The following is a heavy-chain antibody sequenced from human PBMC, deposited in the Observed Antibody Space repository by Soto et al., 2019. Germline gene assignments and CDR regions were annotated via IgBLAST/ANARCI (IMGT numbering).Heavy chain of an antibody. V-gene: IGHV1-46*01. CDR1: GYTVSNYH. CDR2: INPSGETT. D-gene: IGHD4-17*01. J-gene: IGHJ6*02. Sequence: ASVKVSCKASGYTVSNYHMHWVRQAPGEGLEWMGIINPSGETTTYAQKFQGRVTMTRDTSTSTVYMELSSLRSEDTAVYYCARNGGPGLHYCYVLDVWGQGTTDTVSS. CDR3: ARNGGPGLHYCYVLDV.